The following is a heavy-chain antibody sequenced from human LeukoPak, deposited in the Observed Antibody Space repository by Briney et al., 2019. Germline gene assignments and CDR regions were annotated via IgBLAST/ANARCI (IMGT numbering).Heavy chain of an antibody. J-gene: IGHJ4*02. Sequence: GGSLRLSCAASGFTFSSYWMSWVRQAPGKGLEWVANIKQDGSEKYYVDSVKGRFTISRDNSKNTLYLQMNSLRAEDTAVYYCAKDGEEQQLGYYFDYWGQGTLVTVSS. V-gene: IGHV3-7*03. CDR2: IKQDGSEK. CDR3: AKDGEEQQLGYYFDY. D-gene: IGHD6-13*01. CDR1: GFTFSSYW.